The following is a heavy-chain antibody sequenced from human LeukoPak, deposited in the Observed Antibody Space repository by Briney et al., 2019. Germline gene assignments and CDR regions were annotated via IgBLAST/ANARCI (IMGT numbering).Heavy chain of an antibody. CDR2: ISYDGSNK. J-gene: IGHJ4*02. CDR1: GFTFSSYA. V-gene: IGHV3-30*04. Sequence: GGSLRLSCAASGFTFSSYAMHWVRQAPGEGLEWVAVISYDGSNKYYADSVKGRFTISRDNSKNTLYLQMNSLRAEDTAVYYCAKARGSYYDFWSGYYERGAADYWGQGTLVTVSS. D-gene: IGHD3-3*01. CDR3: AKARGSYYDFWSGYYERGAADY.